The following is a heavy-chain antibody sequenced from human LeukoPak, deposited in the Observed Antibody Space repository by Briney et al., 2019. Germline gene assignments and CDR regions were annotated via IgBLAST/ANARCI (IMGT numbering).Heavy chain of an antibody. CDR2: IYNSGST. Sequence: SETLSLTCSVSGASISSSAWYWGWIRQPPGKGLQWIGIIYNSGSTYYNPSLKSRVTLSVDTSKNQFSLKLSSVTAADTAVYYCARGGLSEHIGDFDYWGQGTLVTVSS. CDR3: ARGGLSEHIGDFDY. CDR1: GASISSSAWY. D-gene: IGHD2-21*01. J-gene: IGHJ4*02. V-gene: IGHV4-39*07.